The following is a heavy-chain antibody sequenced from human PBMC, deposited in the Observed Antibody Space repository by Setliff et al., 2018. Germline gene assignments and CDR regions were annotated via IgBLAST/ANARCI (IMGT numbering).Heavy chain of an antibody. V-gene: IGHV3-15*01. J-gene: IGHJ4*02. Sequence: PGGSLRLSCAASGFTFSKAWMNWVRQAPGKGLEWVGRIKSKTEGGTTDYGAPVKGRFTISRDDSKHTLYLQMNSLKTEDTAVYYCAMGGDGYNQGYFDYWGQGTLVTVSS. CDR3: AMGGDGYNQGYFDY. CDR2: IKSKTEGGTT. D-gene: IGHD3-16*01. CDR1: GFTFSKAW.